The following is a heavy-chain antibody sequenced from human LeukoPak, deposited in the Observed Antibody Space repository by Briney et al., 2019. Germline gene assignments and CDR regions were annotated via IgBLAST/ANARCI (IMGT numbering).Heavy chain of an antibody. J-gene: IGHJ4*02. CDR2: IYPADSDT. D-gene: IGHD3-16*01. Sequence: GESLKISCSGSGYSFPIYWIGWVRQMPGKGLEWMGIIYPADSDTRYSPSFQSQVTISADKSISTAYLQWSSLKASDTAMYYCARQYMTSAPFDYWGQGTQVTVSS. CDR3: ARQYMTSAPFDY. V-gene: IGHV5-51*01. CDR1: GYSFPIYW.